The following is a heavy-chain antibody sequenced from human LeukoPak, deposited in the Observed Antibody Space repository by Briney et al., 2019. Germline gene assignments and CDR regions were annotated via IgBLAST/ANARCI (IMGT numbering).Heavy chain of an antibody. D-gene: IGHD1-1*01. V-gene: IGHV1-8*01. CDR1: GYTFTSYD. J-gene: IGHJ5*02. CDR2: MNPNSGNT. Sequence: ASVKVSCKASGYTFTSYDINWVRQATGQGLEWMGWMNPNSGNTGYAQNFQGRVTMTRDTSISTAYMELASLTSDDTAVYYCARGGGVRVNWFDPWGQGTLVTVSS. CDR3: ARGGGVRVNWFDP.